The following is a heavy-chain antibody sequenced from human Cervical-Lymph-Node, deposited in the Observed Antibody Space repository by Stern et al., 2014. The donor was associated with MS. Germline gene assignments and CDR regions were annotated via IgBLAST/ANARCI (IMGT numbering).Heavy chain of an antibody. CDR1: GDTFTSYS. Sequence: VHLVESGAEVKKPGASVKVSCKASGDTFTSYSMPWVRQAPGQGLEWMGIINPSGCSTSYAQKFQGRVTMTRDTSTSTVYMELSSLRSEDTAVYYCASPDFDYWGQGTLVTVSS. J-gene: IGHJ4*02. CDR3: ASPDFDY. CDR2: INPSGCST. V-gene: IGHV1-46*01.